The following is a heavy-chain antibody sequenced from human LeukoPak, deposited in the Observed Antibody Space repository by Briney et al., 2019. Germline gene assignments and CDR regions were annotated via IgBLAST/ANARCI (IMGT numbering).Heavy chain of an antibody. Sequence: PGGSLRLSCAASGFTFRSYWMHWVRQAPGKGLFWVSRINSDGSRIGYADSVKGRFTISRDNAKNTLYLQMNSLRVEDTAVYYCVRDLGWNEDYWGQGTLVTVSS. CDR1: GFTFRSYW. V-gene: IGHV3-74*01. J-gene: IGHJ4*02. CDR2: INSDGSRI. CDR3: VRDLGWNEDY. D-gene: IGHD1-1*01.